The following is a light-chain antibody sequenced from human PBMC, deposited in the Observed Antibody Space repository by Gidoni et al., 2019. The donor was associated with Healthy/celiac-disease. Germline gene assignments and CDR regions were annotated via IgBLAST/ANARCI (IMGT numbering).Light chain of an antibody. CDR2: DAS. CDR1: QYISNY. Sequence: DIQMTQSPSSLSASVGDRVTITCQASQYISNYLNWYQQKPGKAPKLLIYDASNLETGVPSRFSGSGSGTDFTFTISSRQPEDIATYYCQQYDNLPPYTFGQETKLEIK. CDR3: QQYDNLPPYT. V-gene: IGKV1-33*01. J-gene: IGKJ2*01.